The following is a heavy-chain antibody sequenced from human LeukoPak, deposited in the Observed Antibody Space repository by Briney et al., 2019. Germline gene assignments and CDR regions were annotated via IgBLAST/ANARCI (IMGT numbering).Heavy chain of an antibody. Sequence: GESLRLSCAASGFSVSTNYVSWVRQAPGKGLEWVSLIYSGGSTLYADSVKGRFTISRDSSKNTVYLQMNSLRAEDTAVYYCARRDWRGFEDDYWGQGTLVTVSS. D-gene: IGHD3/OR15-3a*01. CDR3: ARRDWRGFEDDY. V-gene: IGHV3-66*04. J-gene: IGHJ4*02. CDR2: IYSGGST. CDR1: GFSVSTNY.